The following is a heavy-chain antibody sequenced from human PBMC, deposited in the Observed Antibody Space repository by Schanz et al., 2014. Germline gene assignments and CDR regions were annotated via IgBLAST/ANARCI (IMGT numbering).Heavy chain of an antibody. CDR1: GFTFSDYY. CDR2: ISNSGYTI. J-gene: IGHJ6*02. CDR3: ARAPPPYSSSPYYWYYGMDV. V-gene: IGHV3-11*01. D-gene: IGHD6-6*01. Sequence: QVQLVEAGGGLVKPGGSLRLSCAASGFTFSDYYMNWIRQAPGKGLEWVSYISNSGYTIYYADSVKGRFTISRDNAKNALYRKKTSLRAEDTPVYYWARAPPPYSSSPYYWYYGMDVWGQGTTVTVSS.